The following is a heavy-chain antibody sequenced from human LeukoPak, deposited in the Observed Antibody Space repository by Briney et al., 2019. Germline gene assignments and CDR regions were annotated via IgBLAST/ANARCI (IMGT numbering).Heavy chain of an antibody. CDR1: GFTFSSYG. CDR3: AREAYGSGSPYFDY. V-gene: IGHV3-33*01. Sequence: GRSLRLSCAASGFTFSSYGMHWVRQAPGKGLEWVAVIWYDGSNKYYADSVKGLFTISRDNSKNTLYLQMNSLRAEDTAVYYCAREAYGSGSPYFDYWGQGTLVTVSS. D-gene: IGHD3-10*01. J-gene: IGHJ4*02. CDR2: IWYDGSNK.